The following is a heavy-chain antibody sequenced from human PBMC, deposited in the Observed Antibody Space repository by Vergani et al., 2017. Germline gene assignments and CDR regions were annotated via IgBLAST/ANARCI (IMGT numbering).Heavy chain of an antibody. D-gene: IGHD6-6*01. V-gene: IGHV3-74*03. J-gene: IGHJ4*02. Sequence: EVQLVESGGGSVQSGGSLRLSCVASGFSFNTYWMHWVRQVPGKGLMWVARIDEYGNRATYGDFETGRFTISRDNAKNTVFLQMNSLRAEDTAVYYCARGDSSSSEGDYFDYWGQGTLLTVSS. CDR1: GFSFNTYW. CDR2: IDEYGNRA. CDR3: ARGDSSSSEGDYFDY.